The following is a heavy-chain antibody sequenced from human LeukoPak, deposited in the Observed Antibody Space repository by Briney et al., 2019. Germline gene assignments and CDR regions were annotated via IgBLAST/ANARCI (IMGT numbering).Heavy chain of an antibody. CDR2: ISSTSSTI. V-gene: IGHV3-48*01. J-gene: IGHJ4*02. CDR3: ARDVAFDY. Sequence: AGGSLRLSCAASGFLFSNSHMNWVRQAPGKGLEWVSYISSTSSTIYYADSVKGRFTISRDNAKNSLYLQMNSLRAEDTAVYYCARDVAFDYWGQGTLVTVYS. CDR1: GFLFSNSH.